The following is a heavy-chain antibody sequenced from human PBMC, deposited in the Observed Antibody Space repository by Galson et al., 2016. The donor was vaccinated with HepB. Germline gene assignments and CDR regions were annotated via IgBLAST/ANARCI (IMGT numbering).Heavy chain of an antibody. D-gene: IGHD5-18*01. V-gene: IGHV4-39*01. Sequence: SETLSLTCTVSGGSISSSSYYWGWIRQPPGKGLEWIGRIYYSGSTYYNPSLQSRVTISVDTSKNQFSLKMSSVTAADTAVYYCAIRFRYTYGTPYGMDVWGQGPTVTVSS. CDR3: AIRFRYTYGTPYGMDV. J-gene: IGHJ6*02. CDR2: IYYSGST. CDR1: GGSISSSSYY.